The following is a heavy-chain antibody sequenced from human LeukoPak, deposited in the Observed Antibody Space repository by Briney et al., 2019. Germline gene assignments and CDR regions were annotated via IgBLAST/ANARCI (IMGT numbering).Heavy chain of an antibody. CDR3: GRVAATSRLVAPDAILDY. Sequence: SGTLCLTCAVYGVAFSGYYWSWIRQPPGKGLEWGGEINHSGSTNYNPSLKSGVTISVDTSRNKCSLRRCSVTAAETAVCYCGRVAATSRLVAPDAILDYWGQGTLVTVSS. V-gene: IGHV4-34*01. J-gene: IGHJ4*02. CDR2: INHSGST. D-gene: IGHD2-2*02. CDR1: GVAFSGYY.